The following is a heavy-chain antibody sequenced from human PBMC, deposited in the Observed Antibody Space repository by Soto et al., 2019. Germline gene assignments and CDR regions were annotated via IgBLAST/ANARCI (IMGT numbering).Heavy chain of an antibody. CDR2: ISSSSSTI. V-gene: IGHV3-48*01. CDR1: GFTLSSYS. J-gene: IGHJ3*02. Sequence: GGSLRLSRAASGFTLSSYSMNLVRQAPGKGLECVSYISSSSSTIYYADSVKGRFTISRDNAKNSLYLQMNSLRAEDTAVYYCARDGSSECSGGSCLHDAFDIWGQGTMVTVSS. CDR3: ARDGSSECSGGSCLHDAFDI. D-gene: IGHD2-15*01.